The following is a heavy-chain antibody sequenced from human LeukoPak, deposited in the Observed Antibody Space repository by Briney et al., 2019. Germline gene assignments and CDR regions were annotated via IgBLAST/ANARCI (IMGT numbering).Heavy chain of an antibody. V-gene: IGHV4-34*01. CDR1: GGSFSGYY. CDR2: INHSGST. CDR3: ARGSAIAARRKGAIDS. J-gene: IGHJ3*02. D-gene: IGHD6-6*01. Sequence: NPSETLSLTCAVYGGSFSGYYWSWIRQPPGKGLEWIGEINHSGSTNYNPSPKSRVTISLDTSKNQFSLKLSSVTAADTAVYYCARGSAIAARRKGAIDSWGQGTMVTVSS.